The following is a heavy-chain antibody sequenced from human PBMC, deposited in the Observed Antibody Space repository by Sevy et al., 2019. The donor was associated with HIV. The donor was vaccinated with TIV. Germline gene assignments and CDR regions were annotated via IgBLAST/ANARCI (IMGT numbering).Heavy chain of an antibody. Sequence: GGSLRLSCVGSGFTFDGHAMHWVRLVPGKGLEWVSGISWNSGSIWYVDSVKGRFTISRDNAKNTLYLQMSSLKAEDTALYHGVREDSSRGPCAIDIWGQGIMVTVSS. CDR3: VREDSSRGPCAIDI. CDR1: GFTFDGHA. V-gene: IGHV3-9*01. CDR2: ISWNSGSI. D-gene: IGHD6-19*01. J-gene: IGHJ3*02.